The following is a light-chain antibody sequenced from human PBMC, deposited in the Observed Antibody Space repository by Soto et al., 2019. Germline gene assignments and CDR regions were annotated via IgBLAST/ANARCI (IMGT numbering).Light chain of an antibody. Sequence: QAVVTQEPSLTVSPGGTVTLTCASSTGAVTSGYYANWFQQKPGQAPRALISSTSNKHSWTPARFSGSLLGGKEALTLSGVQPEDEAEYYCLLFYRDAWVFGGGTQLTVL. CDR2: STS. J-gene: IGLJ3*02. V-gene: IGLV7-43*01. CDR1: TGAVTSGYY. CDR3: LLFYRDAWV.